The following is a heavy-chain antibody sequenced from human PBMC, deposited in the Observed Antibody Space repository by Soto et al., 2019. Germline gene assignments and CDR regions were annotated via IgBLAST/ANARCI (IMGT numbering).Heavy chain of an antibody. CDR1: GGSISSYY. J-gene: IGHJ5*02. CDR2: IYNSGST. CDR3: ARDGSPDNYSDSSGYYYAWFDP. D-gene: IGHD3-22*01. V-gene: IGHV4-4*07. Sequence: PXGTLSLPCTVSGGSISSYYGSWTRQPAGKGLEWIGRIYNSGSTKYNPSLKSRVSMSVDTSKNQFSLKLSSVTAADTAVYYCARDGSPDNYSDSSGYYYAWFDPWGQGTLVTVSS.